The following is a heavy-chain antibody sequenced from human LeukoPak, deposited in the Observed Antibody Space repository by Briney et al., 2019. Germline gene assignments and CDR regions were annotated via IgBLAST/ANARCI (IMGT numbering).Heavy chain of an antibody. J-gene: IGHJ4*02. CDR1: GGSISSSSYY. CDR2: VHYGGST. Sequence: PSETLSLTCTVSGGSISSSSYYWGWIRQPPGKGLEWIGSVHYGGSTYYNPSLKSRVTISVDTSKNQFSLKLSSVTAADTAVYYCSVFAYWGQGTLVTVSS. V-gene: IGHV4-39*01. CDR3: SVFAY.